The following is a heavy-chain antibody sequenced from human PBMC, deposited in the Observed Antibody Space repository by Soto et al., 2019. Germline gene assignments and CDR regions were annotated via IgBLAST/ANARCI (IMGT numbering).Heavy chain of an antibody. J-gene: IGHJ4*02. D-gene: IGHD3-10*02. CDR1: GFTFSSYS. Sequence: GGSLRLSCAASGFTFSSYSMNWVRQAPGKGLEWVSAISGSGGSTYYADSVKGRFTISRDNSKNTLYLQMNSLRAEDTAVYYCAKDFDGLFYYFDYWGQGTLVTVSS. V-gene: IGHV3-23*01. CDR3: AKDFDGLFYYFDY. CDR2: ISGSGGST.